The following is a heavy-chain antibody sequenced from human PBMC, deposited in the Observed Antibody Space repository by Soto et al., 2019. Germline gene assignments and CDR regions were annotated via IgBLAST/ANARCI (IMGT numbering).Heavy chain of an antibody. CDR1: GFTFSGYG. CDR3: AKDYSSGLDYYYYYMDV. D-gene: IGHD3-10*01. CDR2: ISYDGSNK. J-gene: IGHJ6*03. Sequence: PGGSLRLSCAASGFTFSGYGMHWVRQAPGKGLEWVAVISYDGSNKYYADSVKGRFTISRDNSKNTLYLQMNSLRAEDTAVYYCAKDYSSGLDYYYYYMDVWGKGTTVTVSS. V-gene: IGHV3-30*18.